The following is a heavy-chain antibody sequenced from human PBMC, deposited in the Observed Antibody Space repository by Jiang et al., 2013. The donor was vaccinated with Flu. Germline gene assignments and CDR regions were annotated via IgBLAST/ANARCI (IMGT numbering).Heavy chain of an antibody. Sequence: TCTVSGGSISSYYWSWIRQPPGKGLEWIGYIYYSGNTNYNPSLKSRVTISVDTSKNQFSLKLSSVTAADTAVYYCARGQPEYDSSGYSHWGQGTLVTVSS. CDR3: ARGQPEYDSSGYSH. CDR2: IYYSGNT. D-gene: IGHD3-22*01. V-gene: IGHV4-59*01. J-gene: IGHJ4*02. CDR1: GGSISSYY.